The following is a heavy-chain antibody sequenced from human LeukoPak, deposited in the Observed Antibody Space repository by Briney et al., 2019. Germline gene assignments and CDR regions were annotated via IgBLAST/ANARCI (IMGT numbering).Heavy chain of an antibody. Sequence: GGSLRLSCAASGFTFSTYWMSWVRQAPGKGLEWVANIKQDGSEKYYVDSVKGRFTISRDNAKNSLYLQMSSLRAEDTAVYYCARVARYFDWLSPLGWFDPWGQGTLVTVSS. D-gene: IGHD3-9*01. J-gene: IGHJ5*02. CDR3: ARVARYFDWLSPLGWFDP. CDR1: GFTFSTYW. CDR2: IKQDGSEK. V-gene: IGHV3-7*01.